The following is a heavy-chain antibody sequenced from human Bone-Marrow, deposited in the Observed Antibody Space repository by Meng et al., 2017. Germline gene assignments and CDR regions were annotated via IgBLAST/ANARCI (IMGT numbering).Heavy chain of an antibody. J-gene: IGHJ4*02. CDR3: AKYSYGLGDYLDY. D-gene: IGHD3-10*01. Sequence: GGSLRLSCAASGFSFSSYAMSWVRHAPGKGLEWASALSGGGFTTYYADSVKGRFAISRHNPKNTLYLQMNSLRAEDTALYYCAKYSYGLGDYLDYWGQGALVTVSS. CDR1: GFSFSSYA. V-gene: IGHV3-23*01. CDR2: LSGGGFTT.